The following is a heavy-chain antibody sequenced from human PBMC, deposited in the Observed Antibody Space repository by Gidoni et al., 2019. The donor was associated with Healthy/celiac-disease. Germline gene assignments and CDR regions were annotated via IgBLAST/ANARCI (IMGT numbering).Heavy chain of an antibody. Sequence: QVTLRESGPSLVKPTQTLTLTCTFSGFSLSTSGMCVSWIRQPPGKALEWLARIDWDDDKYYSTSLKTRLTISKDTSKNQVVLTMTNMDPVDTATYYCARSRFSTVTIGDYYMDVWGKGTTVTVSS. CDR2: IDWDDDK. CDR1: GFSLSTSGMC. CDR3: ARSRFSTVTIGDYYMDV. D-gene: IGHD4-4*01. J-gene: IGHJ6*03. V-gene: IGHV2-70*15.